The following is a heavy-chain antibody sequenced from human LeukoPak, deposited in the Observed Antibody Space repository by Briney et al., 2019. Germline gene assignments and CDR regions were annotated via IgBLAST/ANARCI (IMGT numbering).Heavy chain of an antibody. CDR2: ISYNGRNK. CDR3: ARGAHFDDYGGGYFDY. Sequence: PGGSLRLSRAPSGFTLSTYAMHWVRQAPDKGLEWVAVISYNGRNKYYADSVKGRFTISRDNSKNTLYLQMNSLKAEDTAVYYCARGAHFDDYGGGYFDYWGQGTLVTVSS. V-gene: IGHV3-30*01. CDR1: GFTLSTYA. J-gene: IGHJ4*02. D-gene: IGHD4-23*01.